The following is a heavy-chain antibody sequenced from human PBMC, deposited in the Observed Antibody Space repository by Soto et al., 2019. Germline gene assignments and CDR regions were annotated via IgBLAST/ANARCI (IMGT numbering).Heavy chain of an antibody. CDR2: IKSKTDGGTT. CDR3: TPLLGYCSSTSCYFRGGFDY. V-gene: IGHV3-15*07. CDR1: GFTFSNAW. D-gene: IGHD2-2*01. J-gene: IGHJ4*02. Sequence: GGSLRLSCAASGFTFSNAWMNWVRQAPGKGLEWVGRIKSKTDGGTTDYAAPVKGRFTISRDDSKNTLYLQMNSLKTEDTAVYYCTPLLGYCSSTSCYFRGGFDYWGQGTLVTVSS.